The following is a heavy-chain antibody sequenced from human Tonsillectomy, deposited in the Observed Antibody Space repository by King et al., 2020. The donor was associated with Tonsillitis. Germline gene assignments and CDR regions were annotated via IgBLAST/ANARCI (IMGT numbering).Heavy chain of an antibody. V-gene: IGHV4-31*03. Sequence: VQLQESGPGLVKPSQTLSLTCTVSGGSISSGGYYWSWIRQHPGKGLEWIGYIYYSGSTYYNPSLKSRVTISVDTSKNQFSLKLSSVTAADTAVYYCARGGLWTNAFDIWGQGKMVTVSS. CDR2: IYYSGST. D-gene: IGHD5-18*01. CDR3: ARGGLWTNAFDI. CDR1: GGSISSGGYY. J-gene: IGHJ3*02.